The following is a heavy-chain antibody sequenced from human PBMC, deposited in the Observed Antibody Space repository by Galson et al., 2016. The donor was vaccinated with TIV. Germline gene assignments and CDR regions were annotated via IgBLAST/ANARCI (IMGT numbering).Heavy chain of an antibody. CDR3: ARDRMVDATYYYYYYGMDV. CDR1: GLSVTINY. J-gene: IGHJ6*02. V-gene: IGHV3-66*02. Sequence: SLRLPCAASGLSVTINYMTWVRQAPGKGLEWVSLISDGGNTYYPDSVKGRFTISRDNSKNTLYLQMNSLRVEDTAVYYCARDRMVDATYYYYYYGMDVWGQGTAVTVSS. CDR2: ISDGGNT. D-gene: IGHD2-8*01.